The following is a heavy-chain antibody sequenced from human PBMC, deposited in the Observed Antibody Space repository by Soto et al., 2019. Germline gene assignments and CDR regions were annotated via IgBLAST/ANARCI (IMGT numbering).Heavy chain of an antibody. CDR1: GGSISSGGYY. D-gene: IGHD3-22*01. CDR2: IYYSGST. J-gene: IGHJ4*02. CDR3: AMSRYYYDSSGALD. Sequence: SETLSLTCTVSGGSISSGGYYWSWIRQHPGKCLEWIGYIYYSGSTYYNPSLKSRVTISVDTSKNQFSLKLSSVTAADTAVYYCAMSRYYYDSSGALDWGQGTLVTVYS. V-gene: IGHV4-31*03.